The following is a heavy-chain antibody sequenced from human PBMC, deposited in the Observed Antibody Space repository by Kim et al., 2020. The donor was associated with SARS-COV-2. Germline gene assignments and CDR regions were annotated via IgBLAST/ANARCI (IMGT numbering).Heavy chain of an antibody. D-gene: IGHD3-10*01. V-gene: IGHV3-21*01. CDR3: ARDTPAQLLWFGELSPYYYYYMDV. CDR1: GFTFSSYS. CDR2: ISSSSSYI. Sequence: GGSLRLSCAASGFTFSSYSMNWVRQAPGKGLEWVSSISSSSSYIYYADSVKGRFTISRDNAKNSLYLQMNSLRAEDTAVYYCARDTPAQLLWFGELSPYYYYYMDVWGKGTTVTVSS. J-gene: IGHJ6*03.